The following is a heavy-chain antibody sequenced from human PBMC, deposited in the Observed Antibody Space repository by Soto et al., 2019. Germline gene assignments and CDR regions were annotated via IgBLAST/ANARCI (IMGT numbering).Heavy chain of an antibody. CDR3: SHRPDYGDFLDY. J-gene: IGHJ4*02. CDR2: IYWDDDK. CDR1: GFTLSTSGVG. D-gene: IGHD4-17*01. V-gene: IGHV2-5*02. Sequence: QITLKESGPTLVKPTQTLTLTCTFSGFTLSTSGVGVGWIRQPPGKALEWLALIYWDDDKRYSPSLKSRLTITKDTSKNQVVLTMTNMDPVDTATYYCSHRPDYGDFLDYWGQGTLVTVSS.